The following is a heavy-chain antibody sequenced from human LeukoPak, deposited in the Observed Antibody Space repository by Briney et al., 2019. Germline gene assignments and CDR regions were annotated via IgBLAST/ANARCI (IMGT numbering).Heavy chain of an antibody. CDR3: ATYTHWVAGDV. J-gene: IGHJ6*02. CDR1: GFTFSDSW. V-gene: IGHV3-7*01. CDR2: MNQDGSEK. D-gene: IGHD3-16*01. Sequence: GGSLRLSCAASGFTFSDSWMSWVRQAPGKGLEWVANMNQDGSEKDYVDSVKGRFTISRDNARNSLFLQMSSLSAEDTAVYYCATYTHWVAGDVWGQGTTVTVSS.